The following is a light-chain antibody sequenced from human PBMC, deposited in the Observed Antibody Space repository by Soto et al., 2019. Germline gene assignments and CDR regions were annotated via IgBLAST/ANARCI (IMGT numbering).Light chain of an antibody. Sequence: EIVLTQSPGTLSLSPGARATLSCRASQAISSNCLVWYQVKSGRAPRVLIHSASIRATDIPDRFSGGGSATDFSLTISRLQREDFAVYYCQQCGSPPFTFGPGTKVYIK. J-gene: IGKJ3*01. CDR2: SAS. CDR1: QAISSNC. V-gene: IGKV3-20*01. CDR3: QQCGSPPFT.